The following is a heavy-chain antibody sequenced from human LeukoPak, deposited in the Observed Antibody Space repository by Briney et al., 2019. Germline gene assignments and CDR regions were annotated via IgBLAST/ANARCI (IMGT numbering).Heavy chain of an antibody. D-gene: IGHD1-26*01. CDR2: ISWDGGST. CDR3: AKGEGGPIVGAIGPQFCDY. Sequence: PGGSLRLSCAASGFTFDDYAMHWVRQAPGKGLEWVSLISWDGGSTYYADSVKGRFTISRDNSKNSLYLQMDSLRAEDTALYYCAKGEGGPIVGAIGPQFCDYWGQGTLDTVSS. CDR1: GFTFDDYA. J-gene: IGHJ4*02. V-gene: IGHV3-43D*03.